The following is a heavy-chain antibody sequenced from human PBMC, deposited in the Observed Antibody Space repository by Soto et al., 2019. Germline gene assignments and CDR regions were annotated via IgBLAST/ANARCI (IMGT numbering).Heavy chain of an antibody. Sequence: QVQLQESGPGLVKPSETLSLSCTVSGGSISSYYWSWFRQSPGKRMEWIGYVHHSWGSSYNPSLQSRVAISLDTSKSQSSLQVTSVTATDSAVYYCARQGFGPLHGLVDVWGQGTKVTVSS. V-gene: IGHV4-59*08. CDR2: VHHSWGS. CDR3: ARQGFGPLHGLVDV. J-gene: IGHJ6*02. CDR1: GGSISSYY. D-gene: IGHD3-10*01.